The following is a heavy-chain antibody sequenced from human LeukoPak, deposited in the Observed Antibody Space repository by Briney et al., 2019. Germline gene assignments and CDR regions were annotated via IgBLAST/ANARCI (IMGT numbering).Heavy chain of an antibody. CDR2: MNPNSGNT. D-gene: IGHD5-18*01. CDR3: ARGITAPHGGWFDP. V-gene: IGHV1-8*01. Sequence: ASVKVSCKASGYTFTSYDIYWVRQATGQGLEWMGWMNPNSGNTGYAQKFQGRVTMTRNTSISTAYMELSSLRSEDTAVYYCARGITAPHGGWFDPWGQGTLVTVSS. CDR1: GYTFTSYD. J-gene: IGHJ5*02.